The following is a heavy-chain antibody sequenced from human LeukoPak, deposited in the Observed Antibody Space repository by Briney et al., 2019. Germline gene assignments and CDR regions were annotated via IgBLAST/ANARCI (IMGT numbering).Heavy chain of an antibody. J-gene: IGHJ5*02. CDR3: ARHDTSWSWFDP. Sequence: PSETLSLTCTVSGVSISRYYWSWIRQPPRKGLEWIGFMYDGGITNYNPSLKSRVTISVDTSKNQFSLRPTSVTAADTAVYYCARHDTSWSWFDPWGQGTLLTVSS. D-gene: IGHD2-2*01. V-gene: IGHV4-59*01. CDR2: MYDGGIT. CDR1: GVSISRYY.